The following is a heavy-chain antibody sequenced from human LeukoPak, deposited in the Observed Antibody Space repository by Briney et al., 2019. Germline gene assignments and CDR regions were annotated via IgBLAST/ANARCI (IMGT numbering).Heavy chain of an antibody. J-gene: IGHJ5*01. V-gene: IGHV3-66*01. CDR1: GFRVSSDY. D-gene: IGHD2-2*03. CDR3: ARDQNGLTWFDS. CDR2: IYSGGST. Sequence: GGSLRLSCAASGFRVSSDYINWVRQAPGRGLEWVSVIYSGGSTYYADSVKGRFTISRDKSKNTVYLQINTLRAEDTAVYYCARDQNGLTWFDSWGQGTLVTVSS.